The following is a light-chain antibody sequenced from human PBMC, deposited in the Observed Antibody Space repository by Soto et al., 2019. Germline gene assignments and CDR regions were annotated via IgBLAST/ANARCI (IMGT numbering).Light chain of an antibody. CDR2: DAS. V-gene: IGKV1-33*01. CDR3: QHYHNLPMYT. J-gene: IGKJ2*01. CDR1: LDIDNY. Sequence: DIQMTQSPSSLSSSVGDRVTITCQASLDIDNYLNWYQQKPGEAPKLVIYDASILETGVPSRFSGSESGTDFPFAISSLQPEDVATYYCQHYHNLPMYTFGQGTRLEIK.